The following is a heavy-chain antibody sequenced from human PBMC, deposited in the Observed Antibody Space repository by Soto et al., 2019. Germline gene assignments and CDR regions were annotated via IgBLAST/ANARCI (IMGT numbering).Heavy chain of an antibody. D-gene: IGHD3-16*02. J-gene: IGHJ4*02. CDR1: GYTFTSYY. CDR3: AGDIDSPFDD. V-gene: IGHV1-46*04. CDR2: INPSGGST. Sequence: QVQLVQSGAEVKKPGASVKVSCKASGYTFTSYYMHWVRQAPGQGLEWMGIINPSGGSTSYAQKLKGRVPMTVHRPTTTVYMELGSMRSEDTGVYDCAGDIDSPFDDWGLGALVTVSS.